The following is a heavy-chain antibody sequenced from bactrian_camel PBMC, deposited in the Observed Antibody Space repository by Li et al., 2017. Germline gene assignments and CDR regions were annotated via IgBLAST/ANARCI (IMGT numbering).Heavy chain of an antibody. V-gene: IGHV3S53*01. CDR3: AAGRYCTVASVRNADFAY. Sequence: HVQLVESGGGSVQPGESLTLTCTASGAVVQRYCMAWLKGREVVATIANDGTLTYGASAQGRFTIYKDIRKGTLHLRMTNLKPEDTAMYYCAAGRYCTVASVRNADFAYWGQGTQVTVS. CDR2: IANDGTL. J-gene: IGHJ6*01. CDR1: GAVV. D-gene: IGHD6*01.